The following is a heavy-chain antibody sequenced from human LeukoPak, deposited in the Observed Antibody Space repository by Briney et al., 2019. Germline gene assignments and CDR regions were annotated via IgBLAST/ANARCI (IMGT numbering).Heavy chain of an antibody. Sequence: PGGSLRLSCAASGFTFNNYNVIWVRQAPGKGLEWISYINGRGSTINYADSVKGRFTISRDNAKNSLYLQMYSLRVEDTAVYYCVGSANLADWGQGTLVTVSS. J-gene: IGHJ4*02. D-gene: IGHD4/OR15-4a*01. CDR1: GFTFNNYN. V-gene: IGHV3-48*04. CDR2: INGRGSTI. CDR3: VGSANLAD.